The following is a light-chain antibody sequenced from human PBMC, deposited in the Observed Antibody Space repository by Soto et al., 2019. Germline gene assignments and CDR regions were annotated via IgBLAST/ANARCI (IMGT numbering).Light chain of an antibody. CDR3: QQYYNWPVT. CDR1: RGASNR. CDR2: GAS. J-gene: IGKJ4*01. Sequence: EILMTQSPATLSVSPGERVTFSCRASRGASNRLAWYQHKPGQAPRLLISGASTGASGVPPRFSGSGSGTEFTLTVDSLQSEDIAVYYCQQYYNWPVTFGGGTKVDIK. V-gene: IGKV3-15*01.